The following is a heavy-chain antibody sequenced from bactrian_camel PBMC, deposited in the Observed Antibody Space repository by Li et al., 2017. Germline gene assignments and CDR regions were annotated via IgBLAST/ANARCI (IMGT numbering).Heavy chain of an antibody. CDR2: ISSKGSIT. J-gene: IGHJ4*01. Sequence: HVQLVESGGGSVQAGGSLTLSCTSSHTYFSSKCMGWFRQGPGKEREGVARISSKGSITRYADSVKGRFTISRDVGKSTMYLQMNNLKPEDTAMYYCARARNKLALCGRRQDDYNLWGQGTQVTVS. D-gene: IGHD2*01. CDR3: ARARNKLALCGRRQDDYNL. V-gene: IGHV3S68*01. CDR1: TYFSSKC.